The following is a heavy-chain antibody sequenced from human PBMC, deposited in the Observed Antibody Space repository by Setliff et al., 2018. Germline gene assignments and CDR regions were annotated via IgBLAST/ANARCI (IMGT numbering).Heavy chain of an antibody. CDR2: IYYSGST. CDR3: ARRATYYNFWSGYYDY. J-gene: IGHJ4*02. CDR1: GGSISSSSYY. D-gene: IGHD3-3*01. Sequence: SETLSLTCTVSGGSISSSSYYWGWIRQPPGKRLEWIGSIYYSGSTYYNPSLKSRVTISVDTSKNQFSLKLSSVTAADTAVYYCARRATYYNFWSGYYDYWGQGTLVTVSS. V-gene: IGHV4-39*07.